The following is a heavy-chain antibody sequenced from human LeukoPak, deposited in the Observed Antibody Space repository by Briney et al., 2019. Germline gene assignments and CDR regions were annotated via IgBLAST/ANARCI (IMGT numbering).Heavy chain of an antibody. CDR2: INLHGTEK. J-gene: IGHJ5*02. Sequence: GGSLRLSCEASGFTFSDYWMSWVRQAPGKGLEWVADINLHGTEKRYGDSVKGRFFISRDNARNSLFLQMNTLRPEDTAVYFCAREGGSGWYSGWFDPWGQGTLVTVSS. D-gene: IGHD6-19*01. V-gene: IGHV3-7*01. CDR1: GFTFSDYW. CDR3: AREGGSGWYSGWFDP.